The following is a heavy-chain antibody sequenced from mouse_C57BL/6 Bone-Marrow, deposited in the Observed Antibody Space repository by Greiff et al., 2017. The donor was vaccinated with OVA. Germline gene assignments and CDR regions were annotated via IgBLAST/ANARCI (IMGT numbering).Heavy chain of an antibody. Sequence: QVQLQQSGAELVRPGASVKLSCKASGYTFTDYYINWVKQRPGQGLEWIARIYPGSGNTYYNEKFKGKATLTAEKSSSTAYMQLSSLTSEDSAVYLCALTTVGERRVFDYWGQGTTLTVSS. V-gene: IGHV1-76*01. CDR3: ALTTVGERRVFDY. CDR2: IYPGSGNT. D-gene: IGHD1-1*01. J-gene: IGHJ2*01. CDR1: GYTFTDYY.